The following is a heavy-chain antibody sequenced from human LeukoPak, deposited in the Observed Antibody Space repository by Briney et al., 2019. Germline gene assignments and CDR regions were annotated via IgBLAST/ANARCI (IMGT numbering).Heavy chain of an antibody. J-gene: IGHJ4*02. CDR2: ISISGGST. V-gene: IGHV3-23*01. D-gene: IGHD4-23*01. CDR1: GFTFSSYS. Sequence: GGSLRLSCAASGFTFSSYSMTWVRQAPDKGLEWVSTISISGGSTFYADSVKGRFTISRDDSNSTLYLQMNILRVDDTAVYYCAKDPMSYGGHYLDSWGQGTLVTVSS. CDR3: AKDPMSYGGHYLDS.